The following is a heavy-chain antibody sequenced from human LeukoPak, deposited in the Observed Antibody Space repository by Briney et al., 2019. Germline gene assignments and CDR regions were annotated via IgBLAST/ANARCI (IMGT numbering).Heavy chain of an antibody. CDR1: GGSISSYY. Sequence: SETLSLTCTVSGGSISSYYWSWIRQPSGKGLEWIGYIYYSGSTNYNPSLKSRVTISVDTSKNQFSLKLSSVTAADTAVYYCARLRSGSYCDFDYWGQGTLVTVSS. CDR3: ARLRSGSYCDFDY. J-gene: IGHJ4*02. D-gene: IGHD1-26*01. CDR2: IYYSGST. V-gene: IGHV4-59*08.